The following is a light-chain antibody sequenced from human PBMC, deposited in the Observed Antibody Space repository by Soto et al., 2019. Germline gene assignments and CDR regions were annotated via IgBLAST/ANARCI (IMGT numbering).Light chain of an antibody. CDR2: EAS. J-gene: IGKJ1*01. Sequence: DIQMTQSPSTLSASVGDRVTITCRASQSISIYLAWYQQKPGKAPKLLIYEASSLVSGVPSRFSGSGSGTEFTLTISSLQPDDFATYYCQQYNSYPWTFGQGTKVEIK. CDR3: QQYNSYPWT. CDR1: QSISIY. V-gene: IGKV1-5*03.